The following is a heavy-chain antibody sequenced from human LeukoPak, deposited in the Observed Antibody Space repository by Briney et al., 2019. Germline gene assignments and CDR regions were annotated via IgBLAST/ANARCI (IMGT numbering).Heavy chain of an antibody. CDR1: GLIVSSDF. CDR3: ARGRSRGYGIDY. D-gene: IGHD3-22*01. CDR2: IYSGGST. V-gene: IGHV3-53*01. J-gene: IGHJ4*02. Sequence: QAGGSLRLSCAASGLIVSSDFMSWVRQAPGKGLEWVAVIYSGGSTYYADSVKGRFTISRDNSKNTLYLQMNSLRVEDTAVYYCARGRSRGYGIDYWGQGTLVTVSS.